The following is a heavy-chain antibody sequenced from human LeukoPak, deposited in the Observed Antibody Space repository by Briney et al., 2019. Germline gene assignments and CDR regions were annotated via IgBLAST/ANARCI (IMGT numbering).Heavy chain of an antibody. V-gene: IGHV3-23*01. D-gene: IGHD1-26*01. CDR3: ARSGSYYGDAFDI. CDR2: ISGSGGST. Sequence: GGSLRLSCAASGFTFSGYVMTWVRQPPGKGLQWVADISGSGGSTYYADSVKGRFTISRDNSKNTLYLQMNSLRAEDTAVYYCARSGSYYGDAFDIWGQGTMVTVSS. CDR1: GFTFSGYV. J-gene: IGHJ3*02.